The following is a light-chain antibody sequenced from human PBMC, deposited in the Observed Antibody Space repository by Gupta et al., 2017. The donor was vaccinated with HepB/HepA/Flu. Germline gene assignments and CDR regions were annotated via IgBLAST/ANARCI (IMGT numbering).Light chain of an antibody. CDR3: SSWDDSLSGII. CDR2: INN. Sequence: QSVLTQPPSASDIPGQRITISCSGSSSNIGRNTLNWYQQLPGTDPKLLIFINNQRPSGVPARFSCYKSGTSASLVISGLQSEDEADDYCSSWDDSLSGIIFGGGTKVTVL. V-gene: IGLV1-44*01. J-gene: IGLJ2*01. CDR1: SSNIGRNT.